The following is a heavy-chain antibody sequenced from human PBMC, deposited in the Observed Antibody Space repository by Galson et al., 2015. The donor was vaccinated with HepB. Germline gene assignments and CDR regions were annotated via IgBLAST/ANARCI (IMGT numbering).Heavy chain of an antibody. D-gene: IGHD4-17*01. CDR3: TRLTVTRQQRDY. CDR1: GFTFSGSA. CDR2: IRSKANSYAT. V-gene: IGHV3-73*01. Sequence: SLRLSCAASGFTFSGSAMHWVRQAPGKGLEWVGRIRSKANSYATAYAASVKGRFTISRDDSKNTAYLQMNSLKTEDTAVYYCTRLTVTRQQRDYWGQGTLVTVSS. J-gene: IGHJ4*02.